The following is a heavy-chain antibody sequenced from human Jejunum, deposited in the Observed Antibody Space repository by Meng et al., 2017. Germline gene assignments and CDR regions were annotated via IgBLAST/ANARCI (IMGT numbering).Heavy chain of an antibody. V-gene: IGHV3-48*03. J-gene: IGHJ4*02. Sequence: GGSLRLSCAVSGFTFRDYDFNWVRQAPGKGLEWVSHISMSGSAQYYADSVKGRFTISRDYAENSVYMQMNSLRADDTAVYYCARGREVRGSFDLWGQGTLVTVSS. CDR2: ISMSGSAQ. CDR1: GFTFRDYD. D-gene: IGHD3-10*01. CDR3: ARGREVRGSFDL.